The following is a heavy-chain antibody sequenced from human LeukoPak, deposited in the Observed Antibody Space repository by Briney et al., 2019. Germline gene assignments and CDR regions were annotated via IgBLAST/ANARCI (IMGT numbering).Heavy chain of an antibody. Sequence: SETLSLTCTVSDGSIRSYYWNWIRQPPGKGLEWIGHIFDSGSTNYNPSLKSRVTISVDTSKNQFSLKLSSVTAADTAVYYCARHTGPGVNWNDVGDNWGQGTRVTVSS. CDR3: ARHTGPGVNWNDVGDN. CDR2: IFDSGST. V-gene: IGHV4-59*01. D-gene: IGHD1-1*01. J-gene: IGHJ4*02. CDR1: DGSIRSYY.